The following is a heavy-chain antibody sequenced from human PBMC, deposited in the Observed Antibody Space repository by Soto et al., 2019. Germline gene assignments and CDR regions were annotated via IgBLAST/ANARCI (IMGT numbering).Heavy chain of an antibody. Sequence: GASVKVSCKASGYTFATYDFAWVRQATGQGLEWMGWMNPYTGNTGYAQAFRGRLTMTRNTSITTAYMELSSLTSEDTAAYFCARRLERSGPYYLDSWGQGTLVTVSS. CDR1: GYTFATYD. CDR2: MNPYTGNT. D-gene: IGHD3-16*01. V-gene: IGHV1-8*01. J-gene: IGHJ4*02. CDR3: ARRLERSGPYYLDS.